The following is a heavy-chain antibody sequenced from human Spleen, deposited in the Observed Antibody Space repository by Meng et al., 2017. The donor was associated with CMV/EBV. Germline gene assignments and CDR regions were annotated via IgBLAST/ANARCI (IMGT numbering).Heavy chain of an antibody. CDR2: ISAYNGNT. CDR1: GGTFSSFS. V-gene: IGHV1-18*01. Sequence: ASVKVSCKASGGTFSSFSFSWMRQATGQGLEWLVWISAYNGNTKFAQKLQGRVSLTTDTPTSSADTELRSLTSDDTAVYYCAKWYGANPLGLGSWGQGTLVTVSS. CDR3: AKWYGANPLGLGS. J-gene: IGHJ5*02. D-gene: IGHD3-16*01.